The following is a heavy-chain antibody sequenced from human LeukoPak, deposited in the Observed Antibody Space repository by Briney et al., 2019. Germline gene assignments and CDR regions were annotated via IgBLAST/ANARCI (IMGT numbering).Heavy chain of an antibody. D-gene: IGHD5-18*01. Sequence: GGSLRLSCAASGFTFSSYWMYWVRQTPGKGLVWVSRINSDGSSTNYADSVKGRFTISRDNAKNTLYLQMNSLRAEDTAVYYCARIKEVRPWILYYYYMDVWGKGTTVTVSS. J-gene: IGHJ6*03. CDR2: INSDGSST. CDR1: GFTFSSYW. CDR3: ARIKEVRPWILYYYYMDV. V-gene: IGHV3-74*01.